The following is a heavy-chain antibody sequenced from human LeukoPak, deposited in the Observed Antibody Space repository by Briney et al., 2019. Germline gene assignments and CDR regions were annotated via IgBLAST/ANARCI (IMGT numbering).Heavy chain of an antibody. D-gene: IGHD3-22*01. Sequence: PGGSLRLSCAASGFTFSSYAMSWVRQAPGKGLEWVSAISGSGGSTYYADSVKGRFTISRDNSKNTLYLQMNSLKTEDTAVYYCITSSGYFSSVGGVDYWGQGTLVTVSS. V-gene: IGHV3-23*01. J-gene: IGHJ4*02. CDR3: ITSSGYFSSVGGVDY. CDR1: GFTFSSYA. CDR2: ISGSGGST.